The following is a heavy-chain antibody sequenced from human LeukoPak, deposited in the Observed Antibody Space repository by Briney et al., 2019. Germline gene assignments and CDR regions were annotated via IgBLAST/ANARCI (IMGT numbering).Heavy chain of an antibody. D-gene: IGHD4-11*01. CDR2: IYYSGST. J-gene: IGHJ4*02. V-gene: IGHV4-59*01. CDR3: ARGSLYDFRPSHLDY. Sequence: TPSETLSLTCTVSGGSISPYYWSWIRQPPGKGLEWIGYIYYSGSTYYNPSLKSRVTISVDTSKHQFFLRVNSVTAADTAVYYCARGSLYDFRPSHLDYWGQGLLVGVSS. CDR1: GGSISPYY.